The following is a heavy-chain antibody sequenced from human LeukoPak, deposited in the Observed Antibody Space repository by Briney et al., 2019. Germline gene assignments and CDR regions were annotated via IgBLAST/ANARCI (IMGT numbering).Heavy chain of an antibody. D-gene: IGHD1/OR15-1a*01. CDR3: ARDSASLEHIDY. J-gene: IGHJ4*02. V-gene: IGHV3-23*01. Sequence: PGGSLRLSCAASGFTFSSYAMSWVRQAPGKGLEWVSAISGSGGSTYYADSVKGRFTISRDNAKNSLYLQMNSLRAEDTAVYYCARDSASLEHIDYWGQGTLVTVSS. CDR2: ISGSGGST. CDR1: GFTFSSYA.